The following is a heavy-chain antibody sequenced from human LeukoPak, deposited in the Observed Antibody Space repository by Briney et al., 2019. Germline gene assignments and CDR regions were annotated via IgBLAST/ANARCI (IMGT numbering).Heavy chain of an antibody. V-gene: IGHV3-23*01. CDR2: ITGSGGNT. D-gene: IGHD2-15*01. Sequence: GGSLRLSCVASGFTFSTFGMSWVRQAPGKGLEWVSAITGSGGNTEYADSVKGRFTISRDNSKNTLYPQMSSLRADDTAVYYCATPRGIVVVVAAPSFDFWGQGTLVTVSS. J-gene: IGHJ4*02. CDR1: GFTFSTFG. CDR3: ATPRGIVVVVAAPSFDF.